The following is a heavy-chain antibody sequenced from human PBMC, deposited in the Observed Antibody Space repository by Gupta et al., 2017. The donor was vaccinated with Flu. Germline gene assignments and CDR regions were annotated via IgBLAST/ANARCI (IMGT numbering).Heavy chain of an antibody. V-gene: IGHV3-33*01. Sequence: VRQAPGKGLEWVAVIWYDGNNKYYADSVKGRFTISRDNSKNTLYLQMNSLRAEDTAVYYCARSDFWSGYYPSHVFDYWGQGTLVTVSS. CDR2: IWYDGNNK. D-gene: IGHD3-3*01. J-gene: IGHJ4*02. CDR3: ARSDFWSGYYPSHVFDY.